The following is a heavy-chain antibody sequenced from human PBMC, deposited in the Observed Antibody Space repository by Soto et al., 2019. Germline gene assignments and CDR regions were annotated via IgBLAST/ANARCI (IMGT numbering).Heavy chain of an antibody. CDR2: IYYSGST. D-gene: IGHD2-2*01. Sequence: SETLSLTCTFFGGSISSYYWSWIRQPPGKGLEWIGYIYYSGSTNYNPSLKSRFTISRDNAKNSLYLQMHSLRAEDTAVYYCAREIVVARGASSFVYWGAGTLVTVSS. J-gene: IGHJ4*02. V-gene: IGHV4-59*12. CDR3: AREIVVARGASSFVY. CDR1: GGSISSYY.